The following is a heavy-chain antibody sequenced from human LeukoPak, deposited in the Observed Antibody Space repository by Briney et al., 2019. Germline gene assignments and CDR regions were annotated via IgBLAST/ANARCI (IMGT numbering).Heavy chain of an antibody. V-gene: IGHV4-34*12. Sequence: SETLSLTCALYGGSFSGYYWSWLRHPPGRGGEWIGEIIHSGSTNYNTPLKSRVTISVDTSKNQSSLKLSSVTAADTAVYYWARALTHDYGDFLRFDPWGQGTLVTVSS. CDR1: GGSFSGYY. CDR2: IIHSGST. D-gene: IGHD4-17*01. J-gene: IGHJ5*02. CDR3: ARALTHDYGDFLRFDP.